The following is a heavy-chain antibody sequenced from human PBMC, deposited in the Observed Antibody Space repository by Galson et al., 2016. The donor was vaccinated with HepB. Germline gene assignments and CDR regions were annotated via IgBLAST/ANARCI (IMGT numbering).Heavy chain of an antibody. D-gene: IGHD3-16*02. CDR3: AKEDPSNVWGSYRHLNYFDY. CDR2: ICGSGTCT. CDR1: GFTFSNYA. J-gene: IGHJ4*02. V-gene: IGHV3-23*01. Sequence: SLRLSCAASGFTFSNYAMSWVRQAPGKGLEWVSGICGSGTCTYFADSVKGRFTISRDNPKNTLYLQMNSLRAEDTAVYYCAKEDPSNVWGSYRHLNYFDYWGQGTLITVSS.